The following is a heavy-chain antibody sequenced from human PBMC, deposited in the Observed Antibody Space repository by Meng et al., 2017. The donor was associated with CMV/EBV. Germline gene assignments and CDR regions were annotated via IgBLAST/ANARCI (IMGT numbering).Heavy chain of an antibody. V-gene: IGHV3-48*04. Sequence: GGSLRLSCAASGFTFSSYSMNWVRQAPGKGLEWVSYISSSSSTIYYADSVKGRFTISRDNAKNSLYLQMNSLRAEDTAVYYCAREMRATGYYYYGIDVWGQGTTVTVSS. D-gene: IGHD5-12*01. CDR1: GFTFSSYS. J-gene: IGHJ6*02. CDR3: AREMRATGYYYYGIDV. CDR2: ISSSSSTI.